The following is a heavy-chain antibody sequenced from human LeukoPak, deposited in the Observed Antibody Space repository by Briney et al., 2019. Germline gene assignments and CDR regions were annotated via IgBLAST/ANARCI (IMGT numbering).Heavy chain of an antibody. V-gene: IGHV1-46*01. Sequence: ASVKVSCKASGYTFTSYYLHWVRQAPGQGLEWMGIINPSGGSTTYAQKFQGRVTMTRDTSTSTVYMELSSLRSEDTAVYYCARAGVGSGSYYNYYYYMDVWGKGTTVTISS. CDR1: GYTFTSYY. CDR3: ARAGVGSGSYYNYYYYMDV. J-gene: IGHJ6*03. D-gene: IGHD3-10*01. CDR2: INPSGGST.